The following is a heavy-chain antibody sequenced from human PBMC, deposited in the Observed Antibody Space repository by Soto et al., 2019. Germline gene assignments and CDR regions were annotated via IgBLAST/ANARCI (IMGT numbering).Heavy chain of an antibody. Sequence: LALTCTVSGASINTIPYYWGWIRQSPGKGLEWIGSVYYSGFTYYNPSLKSRVTISVDTSKNQFSLELTSVTAADTALYYCATTFDSSGYYHNYGMDVSGQGSKVTFSS. CDR1: GASINTIPYY. D-gene: IGHD3-22*01. CDR3: ATTFDSSGYYHNYGMDV. V-gene: IGHV4-39*01. J-gene: IGHJ6*02. CDR2: VYYSGFT.